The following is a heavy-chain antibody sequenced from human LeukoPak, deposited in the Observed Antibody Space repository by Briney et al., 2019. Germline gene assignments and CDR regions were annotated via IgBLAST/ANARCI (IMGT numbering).Heavy chain of an antibody. J-gene: IGHJ6*03. Sequence: PSETLSLTCAVYGGSFSGYYWSWIRQPPGKGLEWIGEINHSGSTNYNPSLKSRVTISVDTSKNQFSLKLSSVTAADTAVYYCARGSGYSYGYVYYYYYMDVWGKGTTVTVSS. D-gene: IGHD5-18*01. CDR2: INHSGST. V-gene: IGHV4-34*01. CDR1: GGSFSGYY. CDR3: ARGSGYSYGYVYYYYYMDV.